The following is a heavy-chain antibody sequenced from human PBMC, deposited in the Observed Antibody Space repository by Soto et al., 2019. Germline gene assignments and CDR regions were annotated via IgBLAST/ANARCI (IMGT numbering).Heavy chain of an antibody. Sequence: GALRLSCAASGFTFSNYFMHWVRQVPGEGLVWVSRMSGDGKTISYADSVKGRFTISRDNAKNTLYLQMNSLRVEDTAVYYCARTYVPGIAGFDPWGQGTLVTVSS. V-gene: IGHV3-74*01. CDR3: ARTYVPGIAGFDP. D-gene: IGHD1-1*01. J-gene: IGHJ5*02. CDR1: GFTFSNYF. CDR2: MSGDGKTI.